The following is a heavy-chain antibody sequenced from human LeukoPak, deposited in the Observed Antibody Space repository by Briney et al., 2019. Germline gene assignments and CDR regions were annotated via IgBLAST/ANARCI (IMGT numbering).Heavy chain of an antibody. J-gene: IGHJ4*02. CDR2: IYPGDSDA. V-gene: IGHV5-51*01. CDR3: ARQGGSFLSNFDY. Sequence: GESLNISCKGSGYSFTTYWIGWVRQMPGKGLEWMGIIYPGDSDARYSPSFQGQVTISADKSISIAHLQWSSLKASDTAMYYCARQGGSFLSNFDYWGQGTLVTVSS. CDR1: GYSFTTYW. D-gene: IGHD1-26*01.